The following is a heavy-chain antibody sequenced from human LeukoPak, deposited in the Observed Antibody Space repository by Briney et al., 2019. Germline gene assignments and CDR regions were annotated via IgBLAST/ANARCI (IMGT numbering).Heavy chain of an antibody. J-gene: IGHJ3*02. CDR3: ATLIVVVTNDAFDI. D-gene: IGHD3-22*01. V-gene: IGHV1-24*01. Sequence: ASVTVSCKVSGYTLTELFMHWVRQARGKGRARMGGFYPEDGEKNYAQQFQGRVTMTEDTSTDTAYMELSSLRSEDTAVYYCATLIVVVTNDAFDIWGQGTMVTVSS. CDR2: FYPEDGEK. CDR1: GYTLTELF.